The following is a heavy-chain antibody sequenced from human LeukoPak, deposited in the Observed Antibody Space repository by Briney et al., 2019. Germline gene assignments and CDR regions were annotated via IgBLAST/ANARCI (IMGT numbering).Heavy chain of an antibody. CDR2: ISGSGGST. Sequence: GGSLRLSCAASVFTFSSYPMSWVRHAPWKGLEWVSGISGSGGSTYYADSVKGRFTISRDNSKNTLYLQMNSLRAEDTAVYYCAKEGGYYDSSGSVDYWGQGTLVTVSS. V-gene: IGHV3-23*01. J-gene: IGHJ4*02. CDR3: AKEGGYYDSSGSVDY. CDR1: VFTFSSYP. D-gene: IGHD3-22*01.